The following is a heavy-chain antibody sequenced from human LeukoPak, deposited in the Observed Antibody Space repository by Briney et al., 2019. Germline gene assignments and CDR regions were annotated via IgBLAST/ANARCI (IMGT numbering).Heavy chain of an antibody. J-gene: IGHJ3*02. V-gene: IGHV4-59*12. CDR3: ARASSWWAFDI. CDR1: GGSISSYY. Sequence: SETLSLTCTVSGGSISSYYWSWIRQPPGKGLEWIGYIYYSGSTNYNPSLKSRVTMSVDTSKNQFSLKLSSVTAADTAAYYCARASSWWAFDIWGQGTMVTVSS. D-gene: IGHD6-13*01. CDR2: IYYSGST.